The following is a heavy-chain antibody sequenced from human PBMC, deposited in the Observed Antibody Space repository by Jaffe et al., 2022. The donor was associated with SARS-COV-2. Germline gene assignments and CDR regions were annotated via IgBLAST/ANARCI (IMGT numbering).Heavy chain of an antibody. J-gene: IGHJ6*02. CDR3: ARGPDYDFWSGYYYYGMDV. V-gene: IGHV3-7*03. CDR1: GFTFSSYW. Sequence: EVQLVESGGGLVQPGGSLRLSCAASGFTFSSYWMSWVRQAPGKGLEWVANIKQDGSEKYYVDSVKGRFTISRDNAKNSLYLQMNSLRAEDTAVYYCARGPDYDFWSGYYYYGMDVWGQGTTVTVSS. D-gene: IGHD3-3*01. CDR2: IKQDGSEK.